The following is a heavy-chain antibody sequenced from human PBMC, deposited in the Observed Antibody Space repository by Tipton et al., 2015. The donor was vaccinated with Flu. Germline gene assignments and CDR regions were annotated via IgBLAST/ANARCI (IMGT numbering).Heavy chain of an antibody. CDR3: ARGDYYDSSGYPSI. V-gene: IGHV3-33*08. CDR1: GFTFSSYG. D-gene: IGHD3-22*01. CDR2: IWYDGSNK. J-gene: IGHJ3*02. Sequence: SLRLSCAASGFTFSSYGMHWVRQAPGKGLEWVAVIWYDGSNKYYADSVKGRFTISRDNSKNTLYLQMNSLRAEDTAVYYCARGDYYDSSGYPSIWGQGTMVTVSS.